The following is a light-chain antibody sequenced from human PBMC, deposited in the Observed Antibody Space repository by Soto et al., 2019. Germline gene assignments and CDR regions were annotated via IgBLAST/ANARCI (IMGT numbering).Light chain of an antibody. J-gene: IGKJ2*01. CDR2: GAS. Sequence: DIQMTQSPSSLSASVGDRITITCRASQTISIYLNWYQHEPGKAPKLLVYGASTLQSGVPSRFSGSGSGTDFTLTISSLQPEDFATYYCQQGFIMPYACGQGTKVEMK. CDR1: QTISIY. CDR3: QQGFIMPYA. V-gene: IGKV1-39*01.